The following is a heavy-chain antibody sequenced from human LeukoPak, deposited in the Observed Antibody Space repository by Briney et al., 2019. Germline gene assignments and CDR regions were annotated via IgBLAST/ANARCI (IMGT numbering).Heavy chain of an antibody. J-gene: IGHJ4*02. D-gene: IGHD3-22*01. CDR1: GFTFSNYG. CDR2: INGSGATT. V-gene: IGHV3-23*01. CDR3: AKRGFYYDSSGYSYFDF. Sequence: GGLLRLSCAVSGFTFSNYGMSWVRQAPGEGLEWVSTINGSGATTYYADSVKSRFTISRDNSKNTLYLQMNSLRAENTAVFYCAKRGFYYDSSGYSYFDFWGQGTLGTVSS.